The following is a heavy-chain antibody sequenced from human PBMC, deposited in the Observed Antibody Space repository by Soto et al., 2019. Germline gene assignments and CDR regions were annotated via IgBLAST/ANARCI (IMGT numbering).Heavy chain of an antibody. Sequence: LWLTCTVCGGPISSGCYYGNWIRQHPGNGLGWISSIHYSGSTYYTPSLRSRLTISVDTSKNHFSLKLSSVTAADTAVYFCARDQHTSPYYSGPPYNCFDSCGQGTLVTVSS. D-gene: IGHD3-22*01. CDR2: IHYSGST. V-gene: IGHV4-31*03. CDR3: ARDQHTSPYYSGPPYNCFDS. CDR1: GGPISSGCYY. J-gene: IGHJ5*01.